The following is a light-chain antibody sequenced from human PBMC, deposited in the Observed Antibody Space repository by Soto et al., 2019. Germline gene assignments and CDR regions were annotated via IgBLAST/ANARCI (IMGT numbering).Light chain of an antibody. CDR3: QQYYSFPWT. CDR1: QSISSY. J-gene: IGKJ1*01. V-gene: IGKV1-39*01. Sequence: DIQMTQSPSSLSASVGDRVTITCRASQSISSYLNWYQQKPGKAPKLLIYAASSLQSGVPSRFSGSGSGTEFTLTISSLQPEDVATYYCQQYYSFPWTFGQGTKVDIK. CDR2: AAS.